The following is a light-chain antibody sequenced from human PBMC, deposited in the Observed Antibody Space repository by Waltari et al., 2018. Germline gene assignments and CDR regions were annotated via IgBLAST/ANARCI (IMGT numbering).Light chain of an antibody. Sequence: QSVLTQPPSVSAAPGQKVTISCSGSRSNIANHYVSLYHQPPGAAPKLLIFDSDKRSSGIPVRFSGSKSGTSATLVITGLQTGDEADYYCGAWDNSLSGGVFGGGTKLTVL. CDR1: RSNIANHY. V-gene: IGLV1-51*01. J-gene: IGLJ2*01. CDR2: DSD. CDR3: GAWDNSLSGGV.